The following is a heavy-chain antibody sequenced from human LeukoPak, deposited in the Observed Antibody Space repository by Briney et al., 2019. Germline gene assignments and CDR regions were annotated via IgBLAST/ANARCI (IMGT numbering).Heavy chain of an antibody. Sequence: SQTLSLACTVSGGSISSGGYYWSWIRQPPGKGLEWIGYIYHSGSTYYNPSLKSRVTISVDRSKNQFSLKLSSVTAADTAVYYCARALELSENWFDPWAQGTLVTVSS. CDR1: GGSISSGGYY. CDR2: IYHSGST. V-gene: IGHV4-30-2*01. D-gene: IGHD1-7*01. CDR3: ARALELSENWFDP. J-gene: IGHJ5*02.